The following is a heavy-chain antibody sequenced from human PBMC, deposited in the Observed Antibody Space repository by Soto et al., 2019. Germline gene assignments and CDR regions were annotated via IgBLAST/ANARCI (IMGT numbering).Heavy chain of an antibody. Sequence: GGSLRLSCAAFGLTVSDNYMSWVRQAPGKRLEWVSVIYSSGSTYYPDSVKGRFTISRDNSKNTLYLQMNSLRGEDTAVYYCAKDNGSGCDWLRVAPASDIWGQGTMVTVSS. CDR3: AKDNGSGCDWLRVAPASDI. CDR1: GLTVSDNY. V-gene: IGHV3-66*01. J-gene: IGHJ3*02. D-gene: IGHD5-12*01. CDR2: IYSSGST.